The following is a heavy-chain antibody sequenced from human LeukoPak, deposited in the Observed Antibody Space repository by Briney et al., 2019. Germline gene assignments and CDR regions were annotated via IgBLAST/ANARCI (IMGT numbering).Heavy chain of an antibody. CDR3: ARDGASTYRADAFDI. CDR1: GFALSSYA. CDR2: ISSNGVNT. V-gene: IGHV3-64*01. D-gene: IGHD1-26*01. Sequence: GGSLRLSCAASGFALSSYAIHWVRQAPGKGLEYVSAISSNGVNTYYANSVRGRFTISRDNSKNTLYLQMGSLRAEDMAVYYCARDGASTYRADAFDIWGQGTMVTVSS. J-gene: IGHJ3*02.